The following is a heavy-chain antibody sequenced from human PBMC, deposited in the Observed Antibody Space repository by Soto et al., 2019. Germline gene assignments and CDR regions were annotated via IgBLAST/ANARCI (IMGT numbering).Heavy chain of an antibody. CDR3: AKGDWLES. V-gene: IGHV3-23*01. CDR2: IVSSGGST. CDR1: GFTFNNYG. Sequence: GGSLRLSCAASGFTFNNYGMSWVRQAPGKGLEWVSSIVSSGGSTYYADSVKGRFTISRDNSKDTLDLQMNSLRVEDTAMYYCAKGDWLESWRQGTLVTVSS. J-gene: IGHJ5*01.